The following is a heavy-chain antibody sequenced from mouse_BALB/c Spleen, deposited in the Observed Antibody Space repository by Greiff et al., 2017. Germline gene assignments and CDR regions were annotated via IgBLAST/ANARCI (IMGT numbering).Heavy chain of an antibody. D-gene: IGHD2-10*02. CDR2: INPYNGGT. CDR1: GYSFTGYT. J-gene: IGHJ4*01. Sequence: VQLQQSGPELVKPGASMKISCKASGYSFTGYTMNWVKQSNGKNLEWIGRINPYNGGTSYNQKFKGKATLTVDKSYSTAYMDLLSLTSEDSAVYYCARSGEYGPYYAMDYWGQGTSVTVSS. CDR3: ARSGEYGPYYAMDY. V-gene: IGHV1S135*01.